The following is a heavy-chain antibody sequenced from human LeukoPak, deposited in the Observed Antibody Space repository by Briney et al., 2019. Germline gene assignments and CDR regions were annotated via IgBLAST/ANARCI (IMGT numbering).Heavy chain of an antibody. J-gene: IGHJ4*02. CDR3: VRAGYYGSGSYRTFDS. V-gene: IGHV4-31*03. Sequence: PSETLSLTCTVSGGSISSGGFYWTWIRQRPGRGLEWIGYIYYTGSTYYDLSLKSRLTISVDTSKNQFSLKLSSVTAADTAVFYCVRAGYYGSGSYRTFDSWGQGILVTVAS. D-gene: IGHD3-10*01. CDR2: IYYTGST. CDR1: GGSISSGGFY.